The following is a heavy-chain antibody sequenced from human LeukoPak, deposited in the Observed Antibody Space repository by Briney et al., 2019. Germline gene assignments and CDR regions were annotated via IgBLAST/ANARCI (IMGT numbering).Heavy chain of an antibody. CDR1: GGSISSGSYY. CDR2: IYTSGST. V-gene: IGHV4-61*02. CDR3: ARAMSIAARLQTIFDY. Sequence: PSETLSLTCTVSGGSISSGSYYWSWIRQPAGKGLEWIGRIYTSGSTNYNPSLKSRVIISVDTSKNQFSLNLTSVTAADTAVYYCARAMSIAARLQTIFDYWGQGTLVTVSS. J-gene: IGHJ4*02. D-gene: IGHD6-6*01.